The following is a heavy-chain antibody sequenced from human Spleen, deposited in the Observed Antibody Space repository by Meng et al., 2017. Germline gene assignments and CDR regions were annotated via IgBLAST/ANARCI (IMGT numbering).Heavy chain of an antibody. V-gene: IGHV4-34*11. CDR2: IYYSGAI. CDR3: ASMEVAGSVLGY. D-gene: IGHD6-19*01. J-gene: IGHJ4*02. CDR1: GGSFSDYY. Sequence: QVQLQRWGAGLLKPSETLSLTCVVSGGSFSDYYWSWIRQPPGKGLEWIGYIYYSGAINYNPSLKSRVTISVETSKNQISLKLTSVTAADTAMYYCASMEVAGSVLGYWGQGTLVTVSS.